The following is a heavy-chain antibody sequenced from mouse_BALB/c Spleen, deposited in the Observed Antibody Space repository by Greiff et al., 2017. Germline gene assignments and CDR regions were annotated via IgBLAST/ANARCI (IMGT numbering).Heavy chain of an antibody. CDR2: IDPANGNT. V-gene: IGHV14-3*02. CDR1: GFNIKDTY. Sequence: EVKLQESGAELVKPGASVKLSCTASGFNIKDTYMHWVKQRPEQGLEWIGRIDPANGNTKYDPKFQGKATITADTSSNTAYLQLSSLTSEDTAVYYCATTVVATDYAMDYWGQGTSVTVSS. CDR3: ATTVVATDYAMDY. D-gene: IGHD1-1*01. J-gene: IGHJ4*01.